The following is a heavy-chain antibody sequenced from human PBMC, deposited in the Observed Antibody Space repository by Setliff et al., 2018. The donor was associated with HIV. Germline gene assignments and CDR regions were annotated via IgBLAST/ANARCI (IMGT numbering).Heavy chain of an antibody. Sequence: PGGSLRLSCAASGFTVSSYYMSWVRQAPGKGLEWVSVIYSGGSTYYADSVKGRFTISRDNSKNTLYFQTNSLRAEDTAVYYCTTRGTWDYRDYFDYWGQGTLVTVSS. CDR1: GFTVSSYY. D-gene: IGHD1-26*01. J-gene: IGHJ4*02. CDR2: IYSGGST. CDR3: TTRGTWDYRDYFDY. V-gene: IGHV3-53*01.